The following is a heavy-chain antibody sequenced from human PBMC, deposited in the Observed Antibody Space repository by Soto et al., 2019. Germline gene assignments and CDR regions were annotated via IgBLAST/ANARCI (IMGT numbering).Heavy chain of an antibody. CDR3: ARTYAYGSGSYYSIYFDL. D-gene: IGHD3-10*01. Sequence: QVQLQESGPGLVKPSQTLSLTCTVSGGSISSGDYYWSWIRQPPGKGLEWIGYIYYSGSTYYNPSLKSRVTISVDTSKNQFSLKLSSVTAADTAVYYCARTYAYGSGSYYSIYFDLWGRGTLVTVSS. J-gene: IGHJ2*01. V-gene: IGHV4-30-4*01. CDR1: GGSISSGDYY. CDR2: IYYSGST.